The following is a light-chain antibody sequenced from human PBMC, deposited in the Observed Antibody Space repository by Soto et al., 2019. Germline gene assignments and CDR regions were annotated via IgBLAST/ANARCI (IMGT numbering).Light chain of an antibody. J-gene: IGLJ1*01. Sequence: QSVLTQPPSVSGAPGQRVTISCTGSSSNIGAGYDVNWYQQLPETAPKLLIFGDSNRPSGVPDRFSGSKSGTSASLVITGLQAEDEADYYCSSYTSSSNPGLFGTGTKVTVL. CDR2: GDS. V-gene: IGLV1-40*01. CDR3: SSYTSSSNPGL. CDR1: SSNIGAGYD.